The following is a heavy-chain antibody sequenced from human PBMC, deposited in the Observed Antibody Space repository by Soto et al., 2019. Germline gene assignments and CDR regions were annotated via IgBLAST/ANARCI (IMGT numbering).Heavy chain of an antibody. CDR2: ISGSNGVT. V-gene: IGHV1-18*04. CDR3: ARDHRGYGTFDY. D-gene: IGHD5-12*01. J-gene: IGHJ4*02. CDR1: GYTFTSSA. Sequence: QVQLVQSGPEVKKPEASVKVSCKASGYTFTSSAISWVRQAPGQGPEWMGWISGSNGVTNYAQNFQGRVTLTVDSSTTTAYMEVRSLSSADTAIYYCARDHRGYGTFDYWGQGTLVTVSS.